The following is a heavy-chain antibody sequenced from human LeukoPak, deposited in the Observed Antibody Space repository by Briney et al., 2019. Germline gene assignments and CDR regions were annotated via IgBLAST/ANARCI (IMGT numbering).Heavy chain of an antibody. D-gene: IGHD3-10*01. J-gene: IGHJ4*02. CDR1: GFTFSSYN. CDR2: ITSSSNYI. V-gene: IGHV3-21*03. CDR3: ARDCWDYGSGSYCGIDY. Sequence: GGSLRLSCAASGFTFSSYNMNWVRQAPGKGLEWVSSITSSSNYIYYVDSVKGRSTISRDNAKNSLYLQMNSLRAEDTTVYYCARDCWDYGSGSYCGIDYWGQGTLVTVSS.